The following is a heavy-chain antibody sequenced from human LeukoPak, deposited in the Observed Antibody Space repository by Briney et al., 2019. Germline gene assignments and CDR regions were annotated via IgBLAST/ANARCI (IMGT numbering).Heavy chain of an antibody. CDR2: ISSSSSTI. Sequence: GGSLRLSCAASGFTFDDYGMSWVRQAPGKGLEWVSYISSSSSTIYYADSVKGRFTISRDNAKNSLYLQMNSLRAEDTAVYYCTRVLFTYYDFWSGQGPFDYWGQGTLVTVSS. CDR3: TRVLFTYYDFWSGQGPFDY. J-gene: IGHJ4*02. V-gene: IGHV3-48*01. D-gene: IGHD3-3*01. CDR1: GFTFDDYG.